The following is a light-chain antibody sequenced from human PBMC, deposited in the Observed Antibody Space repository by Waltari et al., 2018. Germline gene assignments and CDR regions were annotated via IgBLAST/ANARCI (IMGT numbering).Light chain of an antibody. CDR1: QSVSSS. CDR2: DAS. V-gene: IGKV3-11*01. J-gene: IGKJ1*01. CDR3: HQYYLTPWT. Sequence: EIVLTQSPATLSLSPGERATLSCRASQSVSSSLAWYQQKGGQAPRLLIYDASNRAAGIPARFSGRGSGTDFTLTISSLEPEDAAVYFCHQYYLTPWTFGQGTKLEIK.